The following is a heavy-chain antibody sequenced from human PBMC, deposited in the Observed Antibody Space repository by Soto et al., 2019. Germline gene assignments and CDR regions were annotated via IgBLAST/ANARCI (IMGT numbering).Heavy chain of an antibody. CDR1: GYTFTDHY. Sequence: ASVKVSCKTSGYTFTDHYVHWVRQAPGQGLGWLGWINPFSGGAKYPQRFKDKVSMTADTSISTVYMYLTSLTSDDTAIYYCARSSGTYSLDFWGQGTLVTVSS. V-gene: IGHV1-2*02. J-gene: IGHJ4*02. D-gene: IGHD3-10*01. CDR3: ARSSGTYSLDF. CDR2: INPFSGGA.